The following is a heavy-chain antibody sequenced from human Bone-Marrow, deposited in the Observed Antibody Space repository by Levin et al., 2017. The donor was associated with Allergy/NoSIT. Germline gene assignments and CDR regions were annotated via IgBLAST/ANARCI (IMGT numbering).Heavy chain of an antibody. CDR1: GFTFSNYW. D-gene: IGHD3-3*01. V-gene: IGHV3-74*01. J-gene: IGHJ4*02. CDR2: INSDGSST. CDR3: ASRGDWSNYYMID. Sequence: PSETLSLTCAASGFTFSNYWMHWVRQAPGKGLVWVSRINSDGSSTSYADSVRGRFTISRDNAKNTLYLQMNSLRAEDTAVYYCASRGDWSNYYMIDWGQGTLVTVSS.